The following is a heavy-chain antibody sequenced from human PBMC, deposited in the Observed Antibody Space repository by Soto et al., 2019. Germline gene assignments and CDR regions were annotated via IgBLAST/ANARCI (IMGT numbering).Heavy chain of an antibody. V-gene: IGHV4-59*01. CDR1: GGSISSYY. Sequence: SATLSLTCTVSGGSISSYYWSWIRQPPWKGLEWIGYIYYSGSTNYNPSLKSRVTISVDTSKNQSSLKLSSVTAADTAVYYCARDIMGTNYYFYGMDVWGQGTTVTVSS. CDR2: IYYSGST. J-gene: IGHJ6*02. D-gene: IGHD2-8*01. CDR3: ARDIMGTNYYFYGMDV.